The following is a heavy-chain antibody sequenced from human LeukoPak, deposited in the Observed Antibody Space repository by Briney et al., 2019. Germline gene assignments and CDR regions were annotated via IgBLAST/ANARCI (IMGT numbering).Heavy chain of an antibody. CDR2: ISHDGSNQ. Sequence: PGGSLRLSCAVSGFTFTYYAMHWVRQATGKGLEWVAVISHDGSNQQYADSVKGQVTISRDNSKSTLYLQMDSLRAGDTAVYYCARQGDTGSWYFDYWGQGTLVTVSS. CDR3: ARQGDTGSWYFDY. J-gene: IGHJ4*02. CDR1: GFTFTYYA. V-gene: IGHV3-30-3*01. D-gene: IGHD2-21*02.